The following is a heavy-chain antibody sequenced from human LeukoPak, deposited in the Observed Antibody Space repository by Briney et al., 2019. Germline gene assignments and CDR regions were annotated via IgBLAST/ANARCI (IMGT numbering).Heavy chain of an antibody. J-gene: IGHJ4*02. Sequence: SETLSLTCTVSGGSISSYYWSWIRQPPGKGLEWIGYIYYSGSTNYNPSLKSRVTISVDTSKNQFSLKLSSVTAADTAVYYCARGSGSYYYWGQGTLVTVSS. CDR3: ARGSGSYYY. V-gene: IGHV4-59*01. CDR2: IYYSGST. D-gene: IGHD3-10*01. CDR1: GGSISSYY.